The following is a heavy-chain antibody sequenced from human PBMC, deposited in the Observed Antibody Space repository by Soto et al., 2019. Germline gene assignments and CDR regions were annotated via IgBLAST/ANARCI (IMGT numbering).Heavy chain of an antibody. J-gene: IGHJ4*02. V-gene: IGHV3-30*18. D-gene: IGHD2-2*01. CDR1: GFTFSSYG. Sequence: GGSLRLSCAASGFTFSSYGMHWVRQAPGKGLEWVAVISYDGSNKYYADSVKGRFTISRDNSKNTLYLQMNSLRAEDTAVYYCAKGGSGVVPAADFDYWGQGTLVTVSS. CDR2: ISYDGSNK. CDR3: AKGGSGVVPAADFDY.